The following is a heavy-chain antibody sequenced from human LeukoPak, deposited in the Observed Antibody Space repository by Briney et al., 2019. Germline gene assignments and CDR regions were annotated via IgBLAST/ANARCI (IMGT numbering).Heavy chain of an antibody. CDR3: ARAGRNDASLGMDV. CDR2: ISSNGGST. J-gene: IGHJ6*02. CDR1: GFTFSSYA. V-gene: IGHV3-64*01. D-gene: IGHD1-1*01. Sequence: GGSLRLSCVASGFTFSSYAMHWVRQAPGKGLEYVSGISSNGGSTYYANSVKDRFNISRDNSKNTLYLQMGSLRAEDTAVYHCARAGRNDASLGMDVWGQGTTVTVSS.